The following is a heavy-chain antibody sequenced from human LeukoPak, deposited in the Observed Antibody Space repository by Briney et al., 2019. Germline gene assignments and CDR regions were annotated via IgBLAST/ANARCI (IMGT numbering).Heavy chain of an antibody. V-gene: IGHV4-39*07. CDR3: ARMGFGARYYYYMDV. Sequence: SETLPLTCTVSGGSISSSSYYWGWIRQPPGKGLEWIGSIYYSGSTYYNPSLKSRVTISVDTSKNQFSLKLSSVTAADTAVYYCARMGFGARYYYYMDVWGKGTTVTVSS. CDR1: GGSISSSSYY. CDR2: IYYSGST. J-gene: IGHJ6*03. D-gene: IGHD3-10*01.